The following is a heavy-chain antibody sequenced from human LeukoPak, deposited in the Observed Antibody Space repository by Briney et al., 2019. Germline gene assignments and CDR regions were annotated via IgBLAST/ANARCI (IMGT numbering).Heavy chain of an antibody. Sequence: SETLSLTCAVYGGSFSGYYWSWIRQAPGKGLEWIGEINHSGSTNYNPSLKSRVTISVDTSKNQFSLKLSSVTAADTAVYYCARGSQSLGYCSGGSCRAKIFDYWGQGTLVTVSS. D-gene: IGHD2-15*01. CDR2: INHSGST. CDR3: ARGSQSLGYCSGGSCRAKIFDY. V-gene: IGHV4-34*01. CDR1: GGSFSGYY. J-gene: IGHJ4*02.